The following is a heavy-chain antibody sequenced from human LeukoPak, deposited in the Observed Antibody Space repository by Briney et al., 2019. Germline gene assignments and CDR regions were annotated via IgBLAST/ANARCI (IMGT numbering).Heavy chain of an antibody. V-gene: IGHV3-53*01. D-gene: IGHD4-23*01. CDR3: TTIRAVVTHDFAY. CDR2: IYSGGDT. Sequence: GGSLRLSCAASGFVVRNNHMGWVRQAPGKGLEWVSLIYSGGDTSYADSVKGRFTISRDDSKNTLYLQMNSLKTEDTAVYYCTTIRAVVTHDFAYWGQGTLVAVSS. CDR1: GFVVRNNH. J-gene: IGHJ4*02.